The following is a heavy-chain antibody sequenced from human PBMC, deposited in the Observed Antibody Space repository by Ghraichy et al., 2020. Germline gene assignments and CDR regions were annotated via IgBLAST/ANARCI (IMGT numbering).Heavy chain of an antibody. CDR1: GFTFDDYA. D-gene: IGHD6-6*01. Sequence: SLNISCAASGFTFDDYAMHWVRQAPGKGLEWVSGISWNSGSIGYADSVKGRFTISRDNAKNSLYLQMNSLRAEDTALYYCAKGSSIIARQEVDYWGQGTLVTVSS. CDR2: ISWNSGSI. V-gene: IGHV3-9*01. J-gene: IGHJ4*02. CDR3: AKGSSIIARQEVDY.